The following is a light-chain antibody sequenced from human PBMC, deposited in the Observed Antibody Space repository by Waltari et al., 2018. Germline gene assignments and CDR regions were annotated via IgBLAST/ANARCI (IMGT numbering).Light chain of an antibody. J-gene: IGKJ1*01. CDR2: KAS. CDR1: QSVNRW. V-gene: IGKV1-5*03. Sequence: DIQMTQSPSTLSAPVGDSVTITCRASQSVNRWLAWYQQKPGKAPKLLISKASALQNGVAPRFSGGGSGTEFTLTISNLQPDDSSTYYCQQYEAFPVTFGHGTKVEIK. CDR3: QQYEAFPVT.